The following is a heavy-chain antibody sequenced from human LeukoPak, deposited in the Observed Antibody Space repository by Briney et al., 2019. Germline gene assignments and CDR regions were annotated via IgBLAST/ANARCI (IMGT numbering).Heavy chain of an antibody. CDR1: GFTFSSYS. CDR2: ISSSSYI. J-gene: IGHJ4*02. CDR3: ARWARIFAVDY. D-gene: IGHD2-15*01. V-gene: IGHV3-21*01. Sequence: GGSLRLSCAASGFTFSSYSMNWVRQAPGKGLEWVSSISSSSYIYYADSVKGRFTISRDNAKNSLYLQMNSLRAEDTAVYYCARWARIFAVDYWGQGTLVTVSS.